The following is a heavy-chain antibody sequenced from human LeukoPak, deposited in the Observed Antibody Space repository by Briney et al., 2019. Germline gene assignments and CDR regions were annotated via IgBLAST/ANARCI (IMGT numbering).Heavy chain of an antibody. CDR1: GGSISSYF. CDR3: ARGPRNSDWYSIDY. D-gene: IGHD6-19*01. J-gene: IGHJ4*02. CDR2: IYTSGST. V-gene: IGHV4-4*07. Sequence: VKPSETLSLTCTDSGGSISSYFWSWIRQPAGKGLEWIGRIYTSGSTDYNPSLKSRVTMSVDTSKNQFSLKLNSVTAADTAVYYCARGPRNSDWYSIDYWGQGTLATVSS.